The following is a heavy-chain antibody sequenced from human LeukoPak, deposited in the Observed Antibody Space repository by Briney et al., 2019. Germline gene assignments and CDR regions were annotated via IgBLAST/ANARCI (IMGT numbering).Heavy chain of an antibody. J-gene: IGHJ3*01. CDR2: INSGGST. Sequence: GGSLTLSCAASGYTFSSYAMSWVRQAPGKGLEWVSGINSGGSTYYADSVKGRFTISRDNSKNSLYLQMNSLRVEDTALYYCAKHDYESGSYYLNPAFDFWGQGTMVTVSS. D-gene: IGHD3-22*01. CDR3: AKHDYESGSYYLNPAFDF. V-gene: IGHV3-23*01. CDR1: GYTFSSYA.